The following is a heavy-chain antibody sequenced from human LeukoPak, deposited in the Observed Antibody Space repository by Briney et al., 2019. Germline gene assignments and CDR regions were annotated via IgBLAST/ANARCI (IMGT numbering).Heavy chain of an antibody. CDR1: GYSLSDLS. CDR2: FNPEHTET. J-gene: IGHJ5*02. D-gene: IGHD5-12*01. V-gene: IGHV1-24*01. Sequence: ASVKVSCKVSGYSLSDLSLQWVRQAPGQGLEWMGGFNPEHTETIYSQKFQSRVTLTEDTSTDTAYMELSSLRSEDTAMYFCAQQKAGYSGSPSWFDPWGQGTLVTVSS. CDR3: AQQKAGYSGSPSWFDP.